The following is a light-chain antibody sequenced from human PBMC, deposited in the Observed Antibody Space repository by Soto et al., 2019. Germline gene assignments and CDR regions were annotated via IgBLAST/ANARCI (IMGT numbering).Light chain of an antibody. CDR2: DAS. J-gene: IGKJ1*01. CDR3: QQSAKSPLT. V-gene: IGKV3-20*01. CDR1: QTVGNNY. Sequence: EIVLTQSPGTLSLSPGERATLSCRASQTVGNNYLAWFQQKPGQTPRLLISDASSRATGIPDRFSGSGSGTDFTLTISRLEPEDFAVYYCQQSAKSPLTFGQGTK.